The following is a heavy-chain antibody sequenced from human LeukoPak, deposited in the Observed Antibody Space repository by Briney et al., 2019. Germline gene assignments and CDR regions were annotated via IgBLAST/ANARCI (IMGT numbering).Heavy chain of an antibody. CDR3: AKDPNGDYIGAFDF. J-gene: IGHJ3*01. V-gene: IGHV3-23*01. CDR2: ITANGGYS. D-gene: IGHD4-17*01. Sequence: GGSLRLSCAASAFSFSKFALIWVRQAPGKGLEWVSAITANGGYSLYADAVKGRFTVSRDNSKNTLYLQINSLRPEDTAMYYCAKDPNGDYIGAFDFWGQGTMVTVSS. CDR1: AFSFSKFA.